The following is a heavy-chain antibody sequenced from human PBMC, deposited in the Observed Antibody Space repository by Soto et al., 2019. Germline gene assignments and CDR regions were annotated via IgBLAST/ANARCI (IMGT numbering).Heavy chain of an antibody. CDR3: ATSHFRYYYYGMDV. J-gene: IGHJ6*02. CDR1: GGSISSGDYY. D-gene: IGHD3-3*02. V-gene: IGHV4-30-4*01. Sequence: QVQLQESGPGLVKPSQTLSLTCTVSGGSISSGDYYWSWIRQPPGKGLEWIGYIYYSGSTYYNPSLKSRVTISVDTSKSHFSLKLSSVTAADTAVYYCATSHFRYYYYGMDVWGQGTTVTVSS. CDR2: IYYSGST.